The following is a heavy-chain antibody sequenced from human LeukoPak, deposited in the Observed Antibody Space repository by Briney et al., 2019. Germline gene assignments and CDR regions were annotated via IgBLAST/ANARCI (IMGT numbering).Heavy chain of an antibody. CDR2: IKQVGGGK. J-gene: IGHJ4*02. CDR3: ARVSSGPQDY. CDR1: GFTFSSYW. Sequence: GGSLRLSCAPSGFTFSSYWMSWVRQAPGQGLDWVANIKQVGGGKYYVDSVKGRFTISRDNAKNSLYLQMNSLRAEDTAVYYCARVSSGPQDYWGQGTLVTVSS. V-gene: IGHV3-7*01. D-gene: IGHD6-19*01.